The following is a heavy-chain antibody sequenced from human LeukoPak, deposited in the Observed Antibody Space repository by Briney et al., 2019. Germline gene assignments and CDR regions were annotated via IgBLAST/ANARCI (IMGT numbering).Heavy chain of an antibody. Sequence: GGSLRLSCAASGFTFSSYAMSWVRQAPGKGLEWVSAISGSGGSTYYADPVKGRFTISRDNSKNTLYLQMNSLRAEDTAVYYCAKRGYSYGYGYYYGMDVWGQGTTVTVSS. J-gene: IGHJ6*02. CDR1: GFTFSSYA. V-gene: IGHV3-23*01. CDR3: AKRGYSYGYGYYYGMDV. CDR2: ISGSGGST. D-gene: IGHD5-18*01.